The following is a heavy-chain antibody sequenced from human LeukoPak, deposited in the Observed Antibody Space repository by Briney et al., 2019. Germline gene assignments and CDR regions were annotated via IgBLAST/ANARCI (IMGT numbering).Heavy chain of an antibody. CDR3: ARTLRTYHYDSSGYHYYFDY. CDR1: CGSISSGDYY. CDR2: NYYSGIT. Sequence: PSEALSFTCTASCGSISSGDYYGSWIRQPPGKGLEWIGYNYYSGITYYNPSLKSRVTISVDTSKIQFSLKLSSVTVADTAVYYCARTLRTYHYDSSGYHYYFDYWGQGSLVTVCS. V-gene: IGHV4-30-4*01. D-gene: IGHD3-22*01. J-gene: IGHJ4*02.